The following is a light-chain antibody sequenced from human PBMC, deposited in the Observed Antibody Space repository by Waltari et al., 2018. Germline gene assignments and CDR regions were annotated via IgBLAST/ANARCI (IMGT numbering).Light chain of an antibody. V-gene: IGKV4-1*01. CDR3: QQYYSTPQT. CDR1: QSVLYSSNNKNY. Sequence: DIVMTQSPDSLAVSLGERATINCKSSQSVLYSSNNKNYLAWYQQKPGQPPKLLIYWASTRESGVPDRFIGSGSGTDFTLTISSLQAEDVAVYYCQQYYSTPQTFGQGTKVEIK. J-gene: IGKJ1*01. CDR2: WAS.